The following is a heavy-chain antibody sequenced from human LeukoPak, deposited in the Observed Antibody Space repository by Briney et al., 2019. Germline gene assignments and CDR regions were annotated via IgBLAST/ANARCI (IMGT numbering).Heavy chain of an antibody. CDR2: INSDGINT. Sequence: GGSLRLSCAASGFTFSNYWMHWVRQAPGKGLVWVSRINSDGINTSYADSVKGRFTISRDNAKNTLNLQMDSLRAEDTAVYYCARDLGQYYDTSDNWFDPWGQGTLVTVSS. V-gene: IGHV3-74*01. CDR1: GFTFSNYW. D-gene: IGHD3-22*01. J-gene: IGHJ5*02. CDR3: ARDLGQYYDTSDNWFDP.